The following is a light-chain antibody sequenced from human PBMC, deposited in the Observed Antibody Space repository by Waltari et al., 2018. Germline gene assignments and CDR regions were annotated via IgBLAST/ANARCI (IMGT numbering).Light chain of an antibody. J-gene: IGLJ2*01. V-gene: IGLV1-44*01. CDR3: STWDDSLNGPV. Sequence: QSVLTQPPSASGTPGQRVTISCSGSTFNIGSTLVCWFQQLPGTAPKLLIYGNDHRPSGVPDRFSGSKSGTSASLAISDLQSEDEADYHCSTWDDSLNGPVFGGGTKLTVL. CDR1: TFNIGSTL. CDR2: GND.